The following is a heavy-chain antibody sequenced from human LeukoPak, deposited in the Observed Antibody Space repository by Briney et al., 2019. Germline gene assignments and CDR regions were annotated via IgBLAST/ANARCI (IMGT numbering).Heavy chain of an antibody. CDR1: GFTFMNHW. J-gene: IGHJ6*03. CDR3: ARDMPYRTSWTYYYYMDV. Sequence: GGSLRLSCAASGFTFMNHWMHWVRQAPGKGLVWVSRINSDGSSTSYVDSVKGRFTISRDNARNTVYLQMNSLRADDTAVYFCARDMPYRTSWTYYYYMDVWGKGTTVTVSS. V-gene: IGHV3-74*01. D-gene: IGHD6-13*01. CDR2: INSDGSST.